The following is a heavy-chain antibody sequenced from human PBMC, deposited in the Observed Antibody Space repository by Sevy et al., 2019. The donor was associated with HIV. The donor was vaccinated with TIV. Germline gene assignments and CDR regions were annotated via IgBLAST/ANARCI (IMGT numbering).Heavy chain of an antibody. CDR1: RFTFSIYA. Sequence: GGSLRLSCAASRFTFSIYAMSWVRQSPGRGLEWVSSISTSGDTTYYVDSVKGRFTISRDNSKNTVYLQMNSLRAEDTAIYYCAKYLSAAVVGSFDYWGQGTLVTVSS. CDR3: AKYLSAAVVGSFDY. D-gene: IGHD2-15*01. CDR2: ISTSGDTT. J-gene: IGHJ4*02. V-gene: IGHV3-23*01.